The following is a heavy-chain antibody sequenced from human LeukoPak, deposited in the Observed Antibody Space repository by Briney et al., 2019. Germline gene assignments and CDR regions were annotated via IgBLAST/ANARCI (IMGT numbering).Heavy chain of an antibody. CDR2: IHYTGAT. Sequence: PSETLSLTCAVYGGSITGYYWSWIRQTPGRGLEWVGEIHYTGATSYNPSLKSRATISTDTSKNLFSLRLSSVTAADTAVYYCARGNILTGYCFDFWGQGALVTVSS. CDR3: ARGNILTGYCFDF. V-gene: IGHV4-34*01. CDR1: GGSITGYY. D-gene: IGHD3-9*01. J-gene: IGHJ4*02.